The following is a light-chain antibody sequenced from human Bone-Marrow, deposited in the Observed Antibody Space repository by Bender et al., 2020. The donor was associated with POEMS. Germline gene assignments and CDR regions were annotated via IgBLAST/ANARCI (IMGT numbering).Light chain of an antibody. V-gene: IGLV1-36*01. J-gene: IGLJ2*01. Sequence: QSVVTQPPSLSEAPRQRVTISFSGSSSNIGNHGVNWYQQLPGEAPKLLIYYDDLLTPGVSDRFSASKSGTSAYLAISELQSEDEDDYYCSSYESNDARVFGGGTKLTVL. CDR1: SSNIGNHG. CDR3: SSYESNDARV. CDR2: YDD.